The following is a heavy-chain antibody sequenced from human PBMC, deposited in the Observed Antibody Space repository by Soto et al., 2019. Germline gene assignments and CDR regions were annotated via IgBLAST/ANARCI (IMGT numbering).Heavy chain of an antibody. CDR1: GGSISSSSYY. J-gene: IGHJ5*02. CDR2: IYYSGST. D-gene: IGHD3-10*01. V-gene: IGHV4-39*01. CDR3: ASGDAKTMVRGVTVEGARGYNWFDP. Sequence: QLQLQESGPGLVKPSETLSLTCTVSGGSISSSSYYWGWIRQPPGKGLEWIGSIYYSGSTYYNPSLKSRVTISVDTSKNQFSLKLSSVTAADTAVYYCASGDAKTMVRGVTVEGARGYNWFDPWGQGTLVTVSS.